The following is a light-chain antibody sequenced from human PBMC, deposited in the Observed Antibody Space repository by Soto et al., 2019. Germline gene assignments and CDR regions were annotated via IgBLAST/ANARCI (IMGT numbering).Light chain of an antibody. CDR2: GAS. CDR1: QSVSSSY. J-gene: IGKJ4*01. V-gene: IGKV3-20*01. Sequence: EIVLTQSPGTLSLSPGERATLSCRASQSVSSSYLAWYQQKPGQAPRLLIYGASSRATGIPDRFSGSGSGTDFTITISRLEHEDFAVYYCQQYGSSPDPFGGGTKVEIK. CDR3: QQYGSSPDP.